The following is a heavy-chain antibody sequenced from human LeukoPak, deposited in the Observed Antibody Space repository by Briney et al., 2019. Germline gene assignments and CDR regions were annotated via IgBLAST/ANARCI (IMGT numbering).Heavy chain of an antibody. J-gene: IGHJ3*02. CDR1: GYTFTSYG. CDR2: ISAYNGNT. D-gene: IGHD6-13*01. Sequence: GASVKVSCKASGYTFTSYGISWVRQAPGQGLEWMGWISAYNGNTNYAQKLQGRGTMTKDRSTSTAYMEMRSLRSDDTAVYYCARERGSSWYGVRAFDIWGQGTMVTVSS. CDR3: ARERGSSWYGVRAFDI. V-gene: IGHV1-18*01.